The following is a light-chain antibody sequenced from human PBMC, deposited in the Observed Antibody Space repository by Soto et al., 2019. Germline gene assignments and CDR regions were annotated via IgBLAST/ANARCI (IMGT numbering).Light chain of an antibody. J-gene: IGLJ1*01. CDR2: EVS. CDR1: SSDVGSYNL. CDR3: CSYAGSRV. Sequence: QSVLTQPASVSGSPGQSITISCTGTSSDVGSYNLVSWYQQHPGKAPKLMIYEVSKRPSGVSNRLSGSKSGNTASLTVSGLQAEDEADYYCCSYAGSRVFGTGTKVTVL. V-gene: IGLV2-23*02.